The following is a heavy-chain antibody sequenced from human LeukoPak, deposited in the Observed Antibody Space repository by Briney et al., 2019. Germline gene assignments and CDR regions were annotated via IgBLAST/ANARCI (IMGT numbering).Heavy chain of an antibody. D-gene: IGHD3-16*01. CDR2: ISSSGSTI. CDR3: ARDRDVRHYYFDY. V-gene: IGHV3-11*04. CDR1: GFTFSDYY. J-gene: IGHJ4*02. Sequence: GGSLRLSCAASGFTFSDYYMSWIRQAPGKGLEWVSYISSSGSTIYYADSVKGRFTISRDNAKNSLYLQMHSLRAEDTAVYYCARDRDVRHYYFDYWGQGTLVTVSS.